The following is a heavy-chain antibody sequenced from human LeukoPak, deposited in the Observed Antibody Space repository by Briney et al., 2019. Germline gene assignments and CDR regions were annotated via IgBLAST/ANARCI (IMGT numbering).Heavy chain of an antibody. J-gene: IGHJ3*02. CDR1: GYTFTSYD. CDR2: MNPNSGNT. D-gene: IGHD3-10*01. Sequence: VASVKVSCKASGYTFTSYDTNWVRQATGQGLEWMGWMNPNSGNTGYAQKFQGRVTITRNTSISTAYMELSGLRSEDTAVYYCARGPLWFGEFYDAFDIWGQGTMVTVSS. V-gene: IGHV1-8*01. CDR3: ARGPLWFGEFYDAFDI.